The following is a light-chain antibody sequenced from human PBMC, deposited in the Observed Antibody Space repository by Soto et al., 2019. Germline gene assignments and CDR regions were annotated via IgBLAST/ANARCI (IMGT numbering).Light chain of an antibody. J-gene: IGKJ4*01. Sequence: IQVSKSASSLSTYKADRVTIPDRASQSISSYLAWYQQKPGKAPKLLIYAASTLQSGVPSRFSGSGSGTEFTLTISSLQPEDFATYYCQHYYSTPLTFGERTKVDI. CDR1: QSISSY. CDR3: QHYYSTPLT. CDR2: AAS. V-gene: IGKV1-8*01.